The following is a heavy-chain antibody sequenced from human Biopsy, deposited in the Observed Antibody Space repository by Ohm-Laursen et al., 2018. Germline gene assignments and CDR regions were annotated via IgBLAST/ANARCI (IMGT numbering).Heavy chain of an antibody. CDR2: IDGSTSYI. V-gene: IGHV3-21*01. CDR3: VRQYRTHGGFEDHSWFDH. Sequence: SLRLSCAASGSTFSDYNMHWVCQAPGKGLEWVALIDGSTSYIYYVDSVMGRFSISRDNAKNSLYSQMNSLRVEDTALDFCVRQYRTHGGFEDHSWFDHWGQGILVTVSS. D-gene: IGHD3-16*01. J-gene: IGHJ5*02. CDR1: GSTFSDYN.